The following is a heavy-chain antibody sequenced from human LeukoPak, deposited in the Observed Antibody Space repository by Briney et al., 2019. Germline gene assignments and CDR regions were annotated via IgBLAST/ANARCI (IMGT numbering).Heavy chain of an antibody. CDR3: ARQASHDERSRLFDH. V-gene: IGHV4-39*01. CDR1: GGSISSSSYY. J-gene: IGHJ4*02. Sequence: PSETLSLTCTVSGGSISSSSYYWGWIRQPPGKGLEWIGSIYYSGSTYYNPSLKSRVTISVDTSKNQFSLKLSSVTAADTAVYYCARQASHDERSRLFDHWGQGTLVTVSS. CDR2: IYYSGST.